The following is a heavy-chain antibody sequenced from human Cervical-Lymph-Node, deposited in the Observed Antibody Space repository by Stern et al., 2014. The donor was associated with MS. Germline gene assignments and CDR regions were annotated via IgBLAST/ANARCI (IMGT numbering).Heavy chain of an antibody. CDR2: IYTDGST. J-gene: IGHJ3*02. V-gene: IGHV3-53*01. CDR3: ARAIFGVVTPTMAPDAFDI. Sequence: EVQLVESGGGLIQPGGSLRLSCAASGFTVSSNYMSWVRQSPGTGLQWVSLIYTDGSTYYADSVKGRFTISRDHSKNTLYLQMNSLGAEDTALYYCARAIFGVVTPTMAPDAFDIRGQGTMVTVSS. CDR1: GFTVSSNY. D-gene: IGHD3-3*01.